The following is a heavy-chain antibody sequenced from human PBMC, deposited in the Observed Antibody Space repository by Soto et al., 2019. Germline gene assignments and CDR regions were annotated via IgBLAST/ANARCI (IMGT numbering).Heavy chain of an antibody. D-gene: IGHD3-3*01. Sequence: WGSLRLSCAASGFSFGSYALSWVRQAPGKGLEWVSTISGSDGKTFYADSVKGRFSISRDTSQSTLYLQMNSLRADDTAMYYCARWSYLDYWGQGTRVTVSS. V-gene: IGHV3-23*01. CDR1: GFSFGSYA. CDR2: ISGSDGKT. CDR3: ARWSYLDY. J-gene: IGHJ4*02.